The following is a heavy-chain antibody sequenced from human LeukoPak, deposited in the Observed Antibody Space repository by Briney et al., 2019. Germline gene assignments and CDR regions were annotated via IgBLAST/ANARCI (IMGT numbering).Heavy chain of an antibody. V-gene: IGHV4-59*12. Sequence: SETLSLTCTVSGGSISSYYWSWIRQPPGKGLEWIGYIYYSGSTNYNPSLKSRVTMSVDTSKNHFSLKLSSVTAADTAVYYCARDGGSSGWYSGWFDPWGQGTLVTVSS. CDR3: ARDGGSSGWYSGWFDP. J-gene: IGHJ5*02. CDR2: IYYSGST. D-gene: IGHD6-19*01. CDR1: GGSISSYY.